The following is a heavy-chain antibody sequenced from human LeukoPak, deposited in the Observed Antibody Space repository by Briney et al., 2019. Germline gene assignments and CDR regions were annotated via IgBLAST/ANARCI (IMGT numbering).Heavy chain of an antibody. CDR3: ASFPLGYCSSTSCYTVDY. CDR1: GGSISSYY. V-gene: IGHV4-59*08. D-gene: IGHD2-2*02. CDR2: IYYSGST. J-gene: IGHJ4*02. Sequence: PSETLSLTCTVSGGSISSYYWSWIRQPPGKGLEWVGYIYYSGSTNYNPSLKSRVTISVDTSKNQLSLKLSSVTAADTAVYYCASFPLGYCSSTSCYTVDYWGQGTLVTVSS.